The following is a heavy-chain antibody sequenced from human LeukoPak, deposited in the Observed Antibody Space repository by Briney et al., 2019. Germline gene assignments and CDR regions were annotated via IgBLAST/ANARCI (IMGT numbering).Heavy chain of an antibody. D-gene: IGHD6-19*01. J-gene: IGHJ5*02. Sequence: ASVKVSCKASGYTFTSYGISWVRQAPGQGLEWMGIINPSGGSTSYAQKFQGRVTMTRDTSTSTVYMELSSLRSEDTAVYYCARARGIAVAARRWFDPWGQGTLVTVSS. V-gene: IGHV1-46*03. CDR2: INPSGGST. CDR1: GYTFTSYG. CDR3: ARARGIAVAARRWFDP.